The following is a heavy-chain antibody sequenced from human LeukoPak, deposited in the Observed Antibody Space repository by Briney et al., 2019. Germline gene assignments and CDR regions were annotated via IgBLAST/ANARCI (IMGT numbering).Heavy chain of an antibody. Sequence: GGSLRLSCAASGFTFSSYAMHWVRQAPGRGLGWVAVISYDGSNKYYADSVKGRFTISRDNSKNTLYLQMNSLRAEDTAVYYCARDGPVVRGVNDAFDIWGQGTMVTVS. CDR1: GFTFSSYA. CDR3: ARDGPVVRGVNDAFDI. D-gene: IGHD3-10*01. CDR2: ISYDGSNK. V-gene: IGHV3-30-3*01. J-gene: IGHJ3*02.